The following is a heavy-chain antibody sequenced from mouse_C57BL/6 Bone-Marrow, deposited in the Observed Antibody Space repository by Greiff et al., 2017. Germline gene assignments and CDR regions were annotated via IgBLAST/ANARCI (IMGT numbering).Heavy chain of an antibody. J-gene: IGHJ3*01. CDR2: IHPNSGST. CDR3: EREGLYYDYDVPLFAY. V-gene: IGHV1-64*01. Sequence: QVQLKQPGAELVKPGASVKLSCKASGYTFTSYWMHWVKQRPGQGLEWIGMIHPNSGSTNYNEKFKSKATLTVDKSSSTAYMQLSSLTSEDSAVYYCEREGLYYDYDVPLFAYWGQGTLVTVSA. D-gene: IGHD2-4*01. CDR1: GYTFTSYW.